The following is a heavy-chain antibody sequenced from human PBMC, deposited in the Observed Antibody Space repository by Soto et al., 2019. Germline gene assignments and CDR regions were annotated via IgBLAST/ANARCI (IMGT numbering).Heavy chain of an antibody. Sequence: QGQLVQSGAEVKKPGASVKVSCKASGYTFTRYGISWVRQAPGQGLEWMGWISGYNGDTNYVQKFQGRVTMTVDTSTTTAFMELTSLTSDDRAVYYCAKNGQPPYYYYGMDVWGQGTTVTVSS. D-gene: IGHD2-8*01. CDR3: AKNGQPPYYYYGMDV. CDR2: ISGYNGDT. J-gene: IGHJ6*02. V-gene: IGHV1-18*01. CDR1: GYTFTRYG.